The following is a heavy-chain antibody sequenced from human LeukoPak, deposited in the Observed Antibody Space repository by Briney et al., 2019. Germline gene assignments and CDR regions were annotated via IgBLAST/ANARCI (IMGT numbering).Heavy chain of an antibody. J-gene: IGHJ4*02. Sequence: SSETLSLTCTVSGGSISSYYWSWIRQPAGKGLEWIGRIYTSGSTNYNPSLKSRVTMSVDTSKNQFSLKLSSVTAADTAVYFCARHGASGSYLYYFDYWGQGTLVTVSS. V-gene: IGHV4-4*07. CDR3: ARHGASGSYLYYFDY. CDR1: GGSISSYY. D-gene: IGHD1-26*01. CDR2: IYTSGST.